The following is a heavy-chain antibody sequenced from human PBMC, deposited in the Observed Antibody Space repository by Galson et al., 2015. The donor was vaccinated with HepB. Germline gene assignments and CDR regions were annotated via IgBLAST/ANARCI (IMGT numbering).Heavy chain of an antibody. CDR3: ARDGVSTEPHMGHYYYYGMDV. D-gene: IGHD4-17*01. V-gene: IGHV1-18*04. Sequence: SVKVSCKASGYTFTSYGFSWVRQAPGQGLEWMGWISAYNGNANYAQRFQGRVTMTTDTLTSTDTSTTTAYMELRSLKSDDTGVYYCARDGVSTEPHMGHYYYYGMDVWGQGTTVTVSS. CDR1: GYTFTSYG. J-gene: IGHJ6*02. CDR2: ISAYNGNA.